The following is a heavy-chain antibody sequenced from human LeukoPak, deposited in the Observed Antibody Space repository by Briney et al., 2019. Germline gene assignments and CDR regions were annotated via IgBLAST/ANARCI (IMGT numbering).Heavy chain of an antibody. CDR1: GFTFSSYE. V-gene: IGHV3-48*03. D-gene: IGHD5-24*01. J-gene: IGHJ4*02. CDR2: ISSSGSSI. CDR3: ARTRDGPFDY. Sequence: PGGSLRLSCVVSGFTFSSYEMNWVCQGPGKGLEWLSHISSSGSSIQYADSVKGRFTISRDNAKNSLYLQMNSLRAEDTAVYYCARTRDGPFDYWGQGTLVTVSS.